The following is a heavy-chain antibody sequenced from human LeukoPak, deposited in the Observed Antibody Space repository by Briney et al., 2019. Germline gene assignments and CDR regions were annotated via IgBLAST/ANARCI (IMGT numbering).Heavy chain of an antibody. CDR3: AREDLILTGYSDYYFDY. J-gene: IGHJ4*02. Sequence: SETLSLTCTVSGDSISSRSYYWGWIRQPAGKGLEWIGRIYTSGSTNYNPSLKSRVTISVDTSKNQFSLKLSSVTAADTAVYYCAREDLILTGYSDYYFDYWGQGTLVTVSS. CDR1: GDSISSRSYY. CDR2: IYTSGST. D-gene: IGHD3-9*01. V-gene: IGHV4-61*02.